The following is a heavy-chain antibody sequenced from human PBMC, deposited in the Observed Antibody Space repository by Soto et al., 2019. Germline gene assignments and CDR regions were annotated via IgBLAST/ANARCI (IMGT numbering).Heavy chain of an antibody. D-gene: IGHD5-18*01. CDR2: ISSRGDRT. Sequence: QPGGSLRLSCAGSGFTFSRYAMNWVRQAPGKGLEWVSIISSRGDRTSYAESVKGRFTISRDDSKNTLFLHMNSLGAEDTAVYYCAKETGYSYGFQPNALDVWGQGXTLTVYS. CDR1: GFTFSRYA. V-gene: IGHV3-23*01. CDR3: AKETGYSYGFQPNALDV. J-gene: IGHJ6*02.